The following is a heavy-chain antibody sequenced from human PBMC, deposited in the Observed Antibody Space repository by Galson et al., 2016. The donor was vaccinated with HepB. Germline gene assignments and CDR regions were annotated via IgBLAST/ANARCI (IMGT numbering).Heavy chain of an antibody. Sequence: CAISGDSVSSSTAAWHWIRQSPSRGLEWLARTQYRSKWESHYADSVRSRVTVIPDTSKNLLTLQVNSVSPEDTAVCYCVKGPPAYHYYGMDVWGQGTPVTVSS. CDR3: VKGPPAYHYYGMDV. J-gene: IGHJ6*02. V-gene: IGHV6-1*01. CDR2: TQYRSKWES. CDR1: GDSVSSSTAA.